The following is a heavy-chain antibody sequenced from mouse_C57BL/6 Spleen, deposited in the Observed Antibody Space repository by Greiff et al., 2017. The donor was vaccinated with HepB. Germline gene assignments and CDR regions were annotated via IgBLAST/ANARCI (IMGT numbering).Heavy chain of an antibody. CDR2: IYPRSGNT. CDR3: ARSYDYDPAY. V-gene: IGHV1-81*01. D-gene: IGHD2-4*01. J-gene: IGHJ3*01. Sequence: VHLVESGAELARPGASVKLSCKASGYTFTSYGISWVKQRTGQGLEWIGEIYPRSGNTYYNEKFKGKATLTADKSSSTAYMELRSLTSEDSAVYFCARSYDYDPAYWGQGTLVTVSA. CDR1: GYTFTSYG.